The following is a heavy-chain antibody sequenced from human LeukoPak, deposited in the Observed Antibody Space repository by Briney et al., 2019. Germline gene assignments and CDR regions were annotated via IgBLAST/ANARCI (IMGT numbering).Heavy chain of an antibody. J-gene: IGHJ4*02. CDR1: GYTFPSYF. V-gene: IGHV1-46*01. CDR3: ARTAARRFDY. Sequence: GALVKVSCKASGYTFPSYFMHWVRQAPGQGLEWRGIINPTGGSTTYAQKFQGRVTMTRDTSTSTVYMELSSLRSDDTAVYYCARTAARRFDYWGQGTLVTVSS. CDR2: INPTGGST. D-gene: IGHD6-6*01.